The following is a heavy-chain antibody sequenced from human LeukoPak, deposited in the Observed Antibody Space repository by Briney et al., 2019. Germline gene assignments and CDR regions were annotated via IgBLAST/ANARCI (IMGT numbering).Heavy chain of an antibody. V-gene: IGHV4-39*01. CDR1: GGSISSSSYY. CDR2: IYYSGGT. Sequence: SETLSLTCTVSGGSISSSSYYWGWIRQPPGKGLEWIVSIYYSGGTYYNPSLKSRVTISVNTSKNQFSLKLSSMTAYYTTVFYCARGRGQLVLNYFDYWGQGTLVTVSS. CDR3: ARGRGQLVLNYFDY. D-gene: IGHD6-13*01. J-gene: IGHJ4*02.